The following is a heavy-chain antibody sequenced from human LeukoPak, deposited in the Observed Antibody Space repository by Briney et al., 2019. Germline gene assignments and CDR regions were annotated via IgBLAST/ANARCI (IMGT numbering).Heavy chain of an antibody. V-gene: IGHV3-23*01. CDR1: GFTFGSYA. J-gene: IGHJ4*02. Sequence: GGSLRLSCAASGFTFGSYAMSWVRQAPGKGLEWVSAISGSGGSTYYADSVKGRFTISRDNSKNTLYLQMNSLRAEDTAVYYCAKEAALGRIAVAGKDYWGQGTLVTVSS. CDR3: AKEAALGRIAVAGKDY. D-gene: IGHD6-19*01. CDR2: ISGSGGST.